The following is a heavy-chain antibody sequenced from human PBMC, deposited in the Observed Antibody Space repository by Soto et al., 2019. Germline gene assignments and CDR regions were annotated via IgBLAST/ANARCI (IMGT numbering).Heavy chain of an antibody. J-gene: IGHJ6*02. CDR2: IWYDGSNK. D-gene: IGHD3-9*01. V-gene: IGHV3-33*01. CDR1: GLTFSSYG. CDR3: ARDFLYYDILTGYRGDYYGMDV. Sequence: GGSLRLSCAASGLTFSSYGMHWVRQAPGKRLEWVAVIWYDGSNKYYADFVKGRFTISRDNSKNTLYLQMNSLRAEDTAVYYCARDFLYYDILTGYRGDYYGMDVWGQGTTVTVSS.